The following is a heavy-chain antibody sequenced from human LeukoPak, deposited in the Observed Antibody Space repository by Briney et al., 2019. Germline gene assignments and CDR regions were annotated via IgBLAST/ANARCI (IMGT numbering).Heavy chain of an antibody. CDR2: ISSSSSYI. D-gene: IGHD3-3*01. CDR3: ARACFGFLDPTRGYHYGMDV. V-gene: IGHV3-21*01. Sequence: GGSLRLSCAASGFTFSSYSMNWVRQAPGKGLEWVSSISSSSSYIYYADSVKGRFTISRDNAKNSLYLQMNSLRAEDTAVYYCARACFGFLDPTRGYHYGMDVWGQGTTVTVSS. J-gene: IGHJ6*02. CDR1: GFTFSSYS.